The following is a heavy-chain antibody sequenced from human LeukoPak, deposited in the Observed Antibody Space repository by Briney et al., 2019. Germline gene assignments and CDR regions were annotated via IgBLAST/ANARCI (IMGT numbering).Heavy chain of an antibody. CDR3: ARGVSHYDILTDLDY. Sequence: ASVKVSCKASGYTFTSYGISWVRQAPGQGLEWMGWISAYNGNTNYAQKLQGRVTMTTDTSTSTAYMELRSLRSDDTAVYYCARGVSHYDILTDLDYWGQGTPVPVSS. V-gene: IGHV1-18*04. CDR1: GYTFTSYG. D-gene: IGHD3-9*01. CDR2: ISAYNGNT. J-gene: IGHJ4*02.